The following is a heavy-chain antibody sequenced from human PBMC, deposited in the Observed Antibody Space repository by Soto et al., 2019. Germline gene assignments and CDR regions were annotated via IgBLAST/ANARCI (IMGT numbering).Heavy chain of an antibody. D-gene: IGHD3-22*01. CDR3: ARQFDYDTSGYYYAY. J-gene: IGHJ4*02. V-gene: IGHV1-69*13. CDR1: GGTFNKYA. Sequence: SVKVSCKASGGTFNKYAIDWVRQAPGQGLEWMGGITPLFGTPNYAQRFQGRVTISADEVTSTAYMELRSLRSDDTGVYYCARQFDYDTSGYYYAYWGQGXLVTVYS. CDR2: ITPLFGTP.